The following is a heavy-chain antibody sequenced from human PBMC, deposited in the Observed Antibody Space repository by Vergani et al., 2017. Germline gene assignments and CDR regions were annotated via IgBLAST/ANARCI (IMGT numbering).Heavy chain of an antibody. V-gene: IGHV4-38-2*02. CDR3: ARHGGSGNYYHLFDS. Sequence: QVHLQESGPGLVKPSETLSLTRSVSNYPIGRVYFWVWIPRSPGKGLEYIASIYHGGMTYYNPSLKSRGTISMDTSENVISLRLTSVTAADPALYHCARHGGSGNYYHLFDSWGQGALVIVSS. CDR1: NYPIGRVYF. D-gene: IGHD3-3*01. J-gene: IGHJ4*02. CDR2: IYHGGMT.